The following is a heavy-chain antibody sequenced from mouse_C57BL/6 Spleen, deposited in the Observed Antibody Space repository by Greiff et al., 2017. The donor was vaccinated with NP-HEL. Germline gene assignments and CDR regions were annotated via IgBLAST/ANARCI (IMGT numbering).Heavy chain of an antibody. V-gene: IGHV1-81*01. J-gene: IGHJ4*01. D-gene: IGHD1-1*01. CDR1: GYTFTSYG. CDR2: IYPRSGNT. CDR3: ARTTGYAMDY. Sequence: QVQLQQSGAELARPGASVKLSCKASGYTFTSYGISWVKQRTGQGLEWIGQIYPRSGNTYYNEKFKGKATLTADKYSSTAYMELRSLTSEDSAVYFCARTTGYAMDYWGQGTSVTVSS.